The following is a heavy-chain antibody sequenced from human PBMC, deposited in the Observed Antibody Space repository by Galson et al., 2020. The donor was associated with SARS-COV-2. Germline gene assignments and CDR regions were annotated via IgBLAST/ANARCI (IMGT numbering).Heavy chain of an antibody. J-gene: IGHJ3*01. Sequence: GGSLRLSCAASGFTFSSYAMSWVRQAPGKGLEWVSAISGSGGSTYYADSVKGRFTISRDNSKNTLYLQMNSLRAEDPAVYYCAKDGYPRTGASVVWGQGTMVTVSS. V-gene: IGHV3-23*01. CDR2: ISGSGGST. CDR1: GFTFSSYA. CDR3: AKDGYPRTGASVV. D-gene: IGHD6-13*01.